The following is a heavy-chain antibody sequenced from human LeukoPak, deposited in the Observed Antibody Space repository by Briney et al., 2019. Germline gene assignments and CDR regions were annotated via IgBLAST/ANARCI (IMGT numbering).Heavy chain of an antibody. J-gene: IGHJ3*02. V-gene: IGHV4-4*07. Sequence: SETLSLTCTVSGGSISSYYWSWIRQPAGKGLEWIGRIYSTGSTNYNPSLKSRVTMSVDTSKNQFSLRLRSVTAADTAVYYCARHSADRAFDIWGQGTMVTVSS. CDR1: GGSISSYY. CDR2: IYSTGST. D-gene: IGHD6-25*01. CDR3: ARHSADRAFDI.